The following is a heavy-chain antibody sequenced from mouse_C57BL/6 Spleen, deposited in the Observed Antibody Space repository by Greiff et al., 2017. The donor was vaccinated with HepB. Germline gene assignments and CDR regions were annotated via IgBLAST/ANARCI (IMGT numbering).Heavy chain of an antibody. CDR1: GYTFTSYW. Sequence: VQLQQSGAELVKPGASVKLSCKASGYTFTSYWMQWVKQRPGQGLEWIGEIDPSDSYTNYNQKFKGKATLTVDTSSSTAYMQLSSLTSEDSAVYYGARSLPYYAMDYWGQGTSVTVSS. J-gene: IGHJ4*01. CDR3: ARSLPYYAMDY. V-gene: IGHV1-50*01. D-gene: IGHD2-1*01. CDR2: IDPSDSYT.